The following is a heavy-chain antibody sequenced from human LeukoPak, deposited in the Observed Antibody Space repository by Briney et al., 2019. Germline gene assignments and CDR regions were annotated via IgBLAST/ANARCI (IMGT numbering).Heavy chain of an antibody. CDR1: GGSISSGGYY. V-gene: IGHV4-31*03. D-gene: IGHD3-3*01. CDR2: IYYSGST. CDR3: ARVGVLEWLSNNWSDP. J-gene: IGHJ5*02. Sequence: SETLSLTCTVSGGSISSGGYYWSWIRQHPGKGLEWIGYIYYSGSTYYNPSLKSRVTISVDTSKNQFSLKLSSVTAADTAVYYCARVGVLEWLSNNWSDPWGQGTLVTVSS.